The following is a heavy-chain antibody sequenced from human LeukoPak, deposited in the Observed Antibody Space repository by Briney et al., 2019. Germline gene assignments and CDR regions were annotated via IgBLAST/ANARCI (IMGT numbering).Heavy chain of an antibody. Sequence: SVKVSCKASGGTLSSYGISWVRQAPGQGLEWMGGIIPIFGTANYAQKFQGRATITADESTSTAYMELSSPRSEDTAVYYCARLDEYSSSSRYYGMDVWGQGTTVTVSS. CDR3: ARLDEYSSSSRYYGMDV. CDR2: IIPIFGTA. J-gene: IGHJ6*02. V-gene: IGHV1-69*13. D-gene: IGHD6-6*01. CDR1: GGTLSSYG.